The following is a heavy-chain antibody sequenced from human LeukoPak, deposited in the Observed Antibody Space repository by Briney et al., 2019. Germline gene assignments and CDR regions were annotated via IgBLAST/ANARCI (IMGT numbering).Heavy chain of an antibody. CDR3: ARSMSGNYFDY. CDR2: ISSGGSIM. D-gene: IGHD1-14*01. J-gene: IGHJ4*02. Sequence: GGSLRLSCAASGFTFSSYTMNWVRQAPGKGLEWLSYISSGGSIMYYADSVKGRFTISRDNAKNSLYLQMNSLSAEDTAVYYCARSMSGNYFDYWGQGTLVTVSS. V-gene: IGHV3-48*01. CDR1: GFTFSSYT.